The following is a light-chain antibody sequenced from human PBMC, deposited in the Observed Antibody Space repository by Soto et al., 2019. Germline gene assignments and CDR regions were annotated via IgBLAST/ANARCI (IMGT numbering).Light chain of an antibody. Sequence: DTQMTQSPSSLATSVGDRLTITCRASQNVRSYVNWYQQRPGKAPNLLIYETSTLESGVPSRFSGDGNGTDFTLSISSLQPEDFAIYYCQQTFSTPRTFGQGTKVEI. CDR3: QQTFSTPRT. CDR2: ETS. CDR1: QNVRSY. V-gene: IGKV1-39*01. J-gene: IGKJ1*01.